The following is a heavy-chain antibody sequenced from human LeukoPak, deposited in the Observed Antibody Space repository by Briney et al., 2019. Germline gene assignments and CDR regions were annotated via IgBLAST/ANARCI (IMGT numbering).Heavy chain of an antibody. D-gene: IGHD2-15*01. J-gene: IGHJ6*03. V-gene: IGHV3-49*03. CDR2: IRSKAYGGTT. Sequence: TGGSLRLSCTASGFTFGDYAMSWFRQAPGKGLEWVGFIRSKAYGGTTEYAASVKGRFTISRDDSKSIAYLQMNSLKTEDTAVYYCTRNLPIVVVVAATDYYYMDVWGKGTTVTVSS. CDR3: TRNLPIVVVVAATDYYYMDV. CDR1: GFTFGDYA.